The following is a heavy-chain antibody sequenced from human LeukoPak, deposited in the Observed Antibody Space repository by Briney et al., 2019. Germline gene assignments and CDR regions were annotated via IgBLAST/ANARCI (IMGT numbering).Heavy chain of an antibody. J-gene: IGHJ4*02. CDR1: GGSISSGGYS. CDR3: ARVAYYYDSSGYLDY. D-gene: IGHD3-22*01. V-gene: IGHV4-30-2*01. Sequence: SQTLSLTFAVSGGSISSGGYSWSWIRQPPGKGLEWIGYIYHSGSTYYNPSLKSRVTISVDRSKNQFSLKLSSVTAADTAVYYCARVAYYYDSSGYLDYWGQGTLVTVSS. CDR2: IYHSGST.